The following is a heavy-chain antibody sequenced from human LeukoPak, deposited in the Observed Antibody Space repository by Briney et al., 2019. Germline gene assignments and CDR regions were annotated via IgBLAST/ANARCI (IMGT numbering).Heavy chain of an antibody. CDR1: GYTFTSYD. J-gene: IGHJ6*02. D-gene: IGHD3-22*01. CDR3: ARGSSGYSAYYYYYGMDV. CDR2: TNPNSGNT. Sequence: ASVKVSCKSSGYTFTSYDINWVRPPTGQGLEWMGWTNPNSGNTGYAQNFQGRDTMTRNTSISTAYMELSRLRSEHTAVYYCARGSSGYSAYYYYYGMDVWGQGTTVTVSS. V-gene: IGHV1-8*01.